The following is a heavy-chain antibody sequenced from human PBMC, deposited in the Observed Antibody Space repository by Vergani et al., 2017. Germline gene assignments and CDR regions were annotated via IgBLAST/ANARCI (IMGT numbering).Heavy chain of an antibody. D-gene: IGHD2-15*01. CDR1: GDSVISTDYH. V-gene: IGHV4-39*01. J-gene: IGHJ4*02. Sequence: QVQLQESVPGLVKPSETLSLTCTVSGDSVISTDYHWGWIRQPPGKGLQWIVRMDYSGSTSSNPSLWSRISISFETTKNQFSLRLTSVTAADTAVYYCASKRGACRAAYCHSYDFWGPGTLVGVSS. CDR3: ASKRGACRAAYCHSYDF. CDR2: MDYSGST.